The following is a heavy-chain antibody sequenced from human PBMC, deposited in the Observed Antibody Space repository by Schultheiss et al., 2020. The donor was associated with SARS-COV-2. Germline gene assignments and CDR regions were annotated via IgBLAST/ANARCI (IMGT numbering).Heavy chain of an antibody. J-gene: IGHJ5*02. CDR1: GYSISSGYY. D-gene: IGHD3-10*01. V-gene: IGHV4-38-2*01. Sequence: SETLSLTCAVSGYSISSGYYWGWIRQPPGKGLEWIGIIYHSGSTYYNPSLKSRVTISVDTSKNQFSLKLSSVTAADTAVYYCARWRRGYYGSGSFLDPWGQGTLVTVSS. CDR2: IYHSGST. CDR3: ARWRRGYYGSGSFLDP.